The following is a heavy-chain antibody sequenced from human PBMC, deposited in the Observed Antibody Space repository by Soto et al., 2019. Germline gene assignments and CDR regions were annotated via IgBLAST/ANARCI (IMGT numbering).Heavy chain of an antibody. CDR2: IKQDGSEK. D-gene: IGHD2-2*01. Sequence: GGSLRLSCAASGFTFSSYWMRWVRQAPGKGLEWVANIKQDGSEKYYVDSVKGRFPISRDNAKNSLYLQMNSLRAEDTAVYYCARAAPGGCSSTSCYYYYGMDVWGQGTTVTVSS. CDR3: ARAAPGGCSSTSCYYYYGMDV. V-gene: IGHV3-7*01. J-gene: IGHJ6*02. CDR1: GFTFSSYW.